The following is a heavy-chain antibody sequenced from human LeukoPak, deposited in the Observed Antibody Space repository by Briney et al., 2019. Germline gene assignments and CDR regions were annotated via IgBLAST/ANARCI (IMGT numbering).Heavy chain of an antibody. CDR2: INPTGGST. CDR3: AREGYCSGSICYSFDY. CDR1: GYTFTFYY. D-gene: IGHD2-15*01. V-gene: IGHV1-46*01. Sequence: ASVKVSCKASGYTFTFYYIYWVRQAPGQGLEWMGIINPTGGSTTYAQKFQGRVAMTSDMSTNTLYMGLSSLRSEDTAVYFCAREGYCSGSICYSFDYWGQGTLVTVSS. J-gene: IGHJ4*02.